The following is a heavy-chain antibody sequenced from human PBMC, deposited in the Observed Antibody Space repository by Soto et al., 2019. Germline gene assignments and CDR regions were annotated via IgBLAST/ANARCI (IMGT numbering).Heavy chain of an antibody. CDR1: GFTFSSYA. CDR3: ARGKGIQLLSF. CDR2: ISYDGSNK. Sequence: GGSLRLSCAASGFTFSSYAMHWVRQAPGKGLEWVAVISYDGSNKYYADSVKGRFTISRDNSKNTLYLQMNSLRAEDTAVYYCARGKGIQLLSFWGQGTLVTVSS. D-gene: IGHD5-18*01. V-gene: IGHV3-30-3*01. J-gene: IGHJ4*02.